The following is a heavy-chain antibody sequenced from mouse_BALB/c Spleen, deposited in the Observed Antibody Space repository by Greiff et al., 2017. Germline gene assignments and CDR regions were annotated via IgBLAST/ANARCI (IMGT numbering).Heavy chain of an antibody. D-gene: IGHD2-14*01. CDR1: GFTFSSYI. CDR3: AGRAYYGNDDAMDY. J-gene: IGHJ4*01. V-gene: IGHV5-12-2*01. CDR2: ISNGGGST. Sequence: EVLLVESGGGLVQPGGSLKLSCAASGFTFSSYIMSWVRQTPEKRLEWVAYISNGGGSTYYPDTVKGRCTITRDNAKNTLYLQMSSLKSEDTAMFYYAGRAYYGNDDAMDYWGQGTSVTVSA.